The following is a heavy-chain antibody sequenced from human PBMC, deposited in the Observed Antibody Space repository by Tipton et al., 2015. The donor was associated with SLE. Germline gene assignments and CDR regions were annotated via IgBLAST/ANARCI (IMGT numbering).Heavy chain of an antibody. D-gene: IGHD1-26*01. V-gene: IGHV3-30*04. CDR3: AREWADGGYFDY. J-gene: IGHJ4*02. CDR1: GFTFSSDA. CDR2: ISYDGSNK. Sequence: RSLRLSCAASGFTFSSDAMHWVRQAPGKGLEWVAVISYDGSNKYYADSVKGRFTISRDNSKNTLYLQMNSLRAEDTAVYYCAREWADGGYFDYWGQGTLVTVSS.